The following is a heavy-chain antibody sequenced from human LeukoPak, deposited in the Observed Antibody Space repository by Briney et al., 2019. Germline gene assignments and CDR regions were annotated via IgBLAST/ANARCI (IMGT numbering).Heavy chain of an antibody. V-gene: IGHV4-59*08. CDR3: ASQTKGYCSGGSCYNGFDY. Sequence: SETLSLTCTVSGGSISSYYWSWIRQPPGKGLEWIGYIYYSGGTNYNPSLKSRVTISVDTSKNQFSLKLSSVTAADTAVYYCASQTKGYCSGGSCYNGFDYWGQGTLVTVSS. CDR1: GGSISSYY. CDR2: IYYSGGT. J-gene: IGHJ4*02. D-gene: IGHD2-15*01.